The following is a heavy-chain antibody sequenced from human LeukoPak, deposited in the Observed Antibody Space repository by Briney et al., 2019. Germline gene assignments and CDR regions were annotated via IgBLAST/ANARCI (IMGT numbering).Heavy chain of an antibody. V-gene: IGHV4-4*07. CDR1: GGSISSYY. CDR3: ARLVYYYDSSGQTDAFGI. J-gene: IGHJ3*02. Sequence: SETLSLTCTVSGGSISSYYWSWVRQPAGKGLEWIGRMYSRGSTNYNPSLKSRVTMSLDTSKNQFSLKLSSVTAADTAVYHCARLVYYYDSSGQTDAFGIWGQGTMVTVSS. D-gene: IGHD3-22*01. CDR2: MYSRGST.